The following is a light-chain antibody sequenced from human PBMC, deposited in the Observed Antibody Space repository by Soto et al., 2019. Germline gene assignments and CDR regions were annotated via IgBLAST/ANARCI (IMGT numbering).Light chain of an antibody. CDR2: DVS. J-gene: IGLJ3*02. Sequence: QSALTQPRSVSGSPGQSVTISCTGTSSDVGDYNSVSWYQQYPGKAPKLVIYDVSKRPSGVPDRFSGSKSGNTASLTISGLQAEDEADYYCCSFAGSYTFWVFGGGTQLTVL. V-gene: IGLV2-11*01. CDR3: CSFAGSYTFWV. CDR1: SSDVGDYNS.